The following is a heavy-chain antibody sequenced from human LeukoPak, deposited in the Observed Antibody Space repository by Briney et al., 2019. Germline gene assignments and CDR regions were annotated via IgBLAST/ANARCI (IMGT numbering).Heavy chain of an antibody. Sequence: GGSLRLSCAASGFTFSSYAMSWVRQAPGKGLEWVSAISGSGGSTYYADSVKGRFTISRDNFKNTLYLQMNSLRAEDTAVYYCAKGTRIAVAGTLVYWGQGTLVTVSS. CDR2: ISGSGGST. D-gene: IGHD6-19*01. V-gene: IGHV3-23*01. CDR3: AKGTRIAVAGTLVY. J-gene: IGHJ4*02. CDR1: GFTFSSYA.